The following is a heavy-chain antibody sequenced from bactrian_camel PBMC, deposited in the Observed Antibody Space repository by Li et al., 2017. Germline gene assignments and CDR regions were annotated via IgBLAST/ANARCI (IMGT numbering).Heavy chain of an antibody. J-gene: IGHJ7*01. V-gene: IGHV3S1*01. CDR2: IRTGGTSP. Sequence: HVQLVESGGGSVQAGGSLRLSCLASEYTYGRYCMGWFRQAPGKEREGVAAIRTGGTSPWYADSAMDRFTISQDNTKNTPYLQMNSLKPEDTAMYYCAADGRLGYCSGGNCYPTSSPPHYGIDYWGKGTQVTVS. CDR1: EYTYGRYC. D-gene: IGHD2*01.